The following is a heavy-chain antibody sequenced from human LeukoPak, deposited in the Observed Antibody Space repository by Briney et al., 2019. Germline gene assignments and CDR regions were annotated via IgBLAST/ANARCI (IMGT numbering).Heavy chain of an antibody. CDR1: EFSFSSYS. CDR3: AKDHSSSWYLDY. J-gene: IGHJ4*02. D-gene: IGHD6-13*01. CDR2: ISSSNRNI. Sequence: GGSLRLSCTASEFSFSSYSMNWVRQAPGKGLEWVSYISSSNRNIYYADSVKGRFTISRDNAKNSLYLQMNGLRAEDTAVYYCAKDHSSSWYLDYWGQGTLVTVSS. V-gene: IGHV3-48*01.